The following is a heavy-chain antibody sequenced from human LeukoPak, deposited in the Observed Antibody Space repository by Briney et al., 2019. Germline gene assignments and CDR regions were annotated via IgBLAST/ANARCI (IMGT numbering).Heavy chain of an antibody. CDR1: GGSISSYY. Sequence: LETLSLTCTVSGGSISSYYWSWIRQPPGKGLEWIGYIYYSGSTNYNPSLKSRVTISVDTSKNQFSLKLSSVTAADTAVYYCAREYIAAAGTTGFDPWGQGTLVTVSS. V-gene: IGHV4-59*01. J-gene: IGHJ5*02. CDR3: AREYIAAAGTTGFDP. D-gene: IGHD6-13*01. CDR2: IYYSGST.